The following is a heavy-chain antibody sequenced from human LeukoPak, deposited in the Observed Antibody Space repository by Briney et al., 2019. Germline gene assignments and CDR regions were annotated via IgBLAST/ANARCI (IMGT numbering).Heavy chain of an antibody. V-gene: IGHV1-69*13. CDR2: IIPIFGTA. CDR3: ARDAPPSSWDPFDY. J-gene: IGHJ4*02. CDR1: GYTFTGYY. Sequence: GSSVKVSCKASGYTFTGYYMHWVRQAPGQGLEWMGGIIPIFGTANYAQKFQGRVTITADESTSTAYMELSSLRSEDTAVYYCARDAPPSSWDPFDYWGQGTLVTVSS. D-gene: IGHD6-13*01.